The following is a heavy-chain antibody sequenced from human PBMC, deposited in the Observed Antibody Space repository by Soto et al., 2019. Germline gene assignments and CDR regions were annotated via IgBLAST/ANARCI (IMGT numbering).Heavy chain of an antibody. J-gene: IGHJ6*02. CDR3: AKDRNMVNSDYGMDV. V-gene: IGHV3-30*18. Sequence: PGGSLRLSCAASGFTFSSYGMHWVRQAPGKGLEWVAVISYDGNNKYYADSVKGRFTISRDNSKYTLFLQMNSLRAEDTAVFYCAKDRNMVNSDYGMDVWGQGTTVTVSS. CDR1: GFTFSSYG. D-gene: IGHD5-18*01. CDR2: ISYDGNNK.